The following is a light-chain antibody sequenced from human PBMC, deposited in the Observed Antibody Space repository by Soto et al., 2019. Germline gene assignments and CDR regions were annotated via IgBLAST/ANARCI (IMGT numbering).Light chain of an antibody. J-gene: IGKJ2*01. Sequence: DIQMTQSPSSLSASVGDRVTITCRASRSITNYLNWYQQKPGKAPKLLIYAASSLQSGVPSRFSGSGSGTDFTLTISSLQREDFAAYYCHQTYSTPYTFGQGTKLEIK. CDR3: HQTYSTPYT. CDR1: RSITNY. V-gene: IGKV1-39*01. CDR2: AAS.